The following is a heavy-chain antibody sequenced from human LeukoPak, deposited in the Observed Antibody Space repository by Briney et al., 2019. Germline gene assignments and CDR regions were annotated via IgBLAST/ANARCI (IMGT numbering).Heavy chain of an antibody. V-gene: IGHV3-23*01. CDR2: IGASGDSI. CDR3: AKIPDVSDH. J-gene: IGHJ5*02. Sequence: SGGSLRLSCAVSGFTFSSYAMIWVRQAPGRGLVWVSSIGASGDSIYYTDSVKGRFTISRDNSKNTLYLQMSSLRVEDTAVYYCAKIPDVSDHWGQGTLVTVSS. CDR1: GFTFSSYA.